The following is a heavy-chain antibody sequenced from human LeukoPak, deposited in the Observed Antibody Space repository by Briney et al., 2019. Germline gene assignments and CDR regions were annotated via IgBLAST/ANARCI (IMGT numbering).Heavy chain of an antibody. CDR3: ARDSLSVPPPLAYDSSGY. CDR1: GFTLDDYA. D-gene: IGHD3-22*01. J-gene: IGHJ4*02. CDR2: ISWNSGSI. V-gene: IGHV3-9*01. Sequence: GGSLRLSCAASGFTLDDYAMHWVRQAPGKGLEWVSGISWNSGSIGYADSVKGRFTISRDNAKNSLYLQMNSLRAEDTAVYYCARDSLSVPPPLAYDSSGYRSQGTLVTVSS.